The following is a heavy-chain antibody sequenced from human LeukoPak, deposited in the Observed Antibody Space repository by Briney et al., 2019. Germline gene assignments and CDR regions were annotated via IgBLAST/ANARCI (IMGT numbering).Heavy chain of an antibody. J-gene: IGHJ3*02. CDR3: ATYYGDYPFDAFDI. D-gene: IGHD4-17*01. CDR2: IYHSGST. Sequence: SETLSLTCAVSGGSISSSNWWSWVRQPPGKGLEWIGEIYHSGSTNYNPSLKSRVTISVDRSKNQFSLKLSSVTAADTAVYYCATYYGDYPFDAFDIWGQGTMVTVSS. CDR1: GGSISSSNW. V-gene: IGHV4-4*02.